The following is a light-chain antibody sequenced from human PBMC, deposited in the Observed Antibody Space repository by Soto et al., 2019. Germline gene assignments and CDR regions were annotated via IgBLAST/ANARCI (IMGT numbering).Light chain of an antibody. V-gene: IGKV1-5*01. CDR1: QNIRSR. CDR3: QQYGNSPLT. CDR2: DAS. Sequence: DFQMTQSPSTLSASVGDRVTITCRASQNIRSRLAWFQQKPGKAPKLLIYDASSLESGVPQRFSGSGSGTDFTLTISRLEPDDFALYYCQQYGNSPLTFGGGTKVDIK. J-gene: IGKJ4*01.